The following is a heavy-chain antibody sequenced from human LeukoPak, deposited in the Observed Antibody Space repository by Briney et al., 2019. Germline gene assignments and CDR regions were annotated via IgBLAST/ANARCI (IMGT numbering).Heavy chain of an antibody. J-gene: IGHJ5*02. D-gene: IGHD6-19*01. CDR2: MYPGGST. Sequence: PSETLSLTCTVSGGSVSSYSWSWIRQPPGKGLEWIGYMYPGGSTNYNPSLKSRGTISVDTSKNQISLKLSSVTAADTAVYYCARQAEYSSGWTNNWFDPWGPGSLVTVSS. CDR3: ARQAEYSSGWTNNWFDP. V-gene: IGHV4-59*02. CDR1: GGSVSSYS.